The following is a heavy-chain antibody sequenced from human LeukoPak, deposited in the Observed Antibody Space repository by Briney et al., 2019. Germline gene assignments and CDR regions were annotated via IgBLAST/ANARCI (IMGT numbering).Heavy chain of an antibody. V-gene: IGHV3-74*01. CDR2: INSDGSYT. CDR3: AKELVRGVMGYYYMDV. D-gene: IGHD3-10*01. J-gene: IGHJ6*03. Sequence: GGSLRLSCAASGFTFSRYWMHWVRQAPGKGLVWVSRINSDGSYTSYADSVKGRFTISRDNSKNTLYLQMNSLRAEDTAVYYCAKELVRGVMGYYYMDVWGKGTTVTISS. CDR1: GFTFSRYW.